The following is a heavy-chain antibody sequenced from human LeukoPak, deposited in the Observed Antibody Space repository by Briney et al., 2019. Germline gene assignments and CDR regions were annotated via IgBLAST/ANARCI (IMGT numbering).Heavy chain of an antibody. CDR3: ARRYCTGGSCYADY. V-gene: IGHV3-74*01. D-gene: IGHD2-15*01. CDR1: GFIFSDYW. Sequence: GESLRLSCAASGFIFSDYWMHWVRQAPGKGLVWVSRINSDGSTTNYADSVKGRFTISRDNAKNTLYLQMNSVRADDTAVYYCARRYCTGGSCYADYWGQGTLITVSP. J-gene: IGHJ4*02. CDR2: INSDGSTT.